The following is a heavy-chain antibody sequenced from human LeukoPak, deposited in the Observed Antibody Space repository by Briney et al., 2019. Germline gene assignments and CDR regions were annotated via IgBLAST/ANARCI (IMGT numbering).Heavy chain of an antibody. CDR2: VNQGGTGK. V-gene: IGHV3-7*03. Sequence: GGSLRLSCAASGFRFSSQWMSWVRQAPGKGLEWVAIVNQGGTGKYYVDSVKGRFTISRDNAENSLYLQMNSLRAEDTAVYYCARPSTMVRDTAPSPTDYWGQGTLVTVSS. J-gene: IGHJ4*02. CDR3: ARPSTMVRDTAPSPTDY. CDR1: GFRFSSQW. D-gene: IGHD3-10*01.